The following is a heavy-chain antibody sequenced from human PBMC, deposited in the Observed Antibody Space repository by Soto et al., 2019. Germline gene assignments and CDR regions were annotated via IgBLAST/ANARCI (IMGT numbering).Heavy chain of an antibody. D-gene: IGHD3-9*01. CDR1: GFTFSSYG. CDR2: ISYDGSNK. Sequence: GGSLRLSCAASGFTFSSYGMHWVRQAPGKGLEWVAVISYDGSNKYYADSVKGRFTISRDNSKNTLYLQMNSLRAEDTAVYYCAKDLVLRYFDWSPVFDYWGQGTLVTVSS. V-gene: IGHV3-30*18. J-gene: IGHJ4*02. CDR3: AKDLVLRYFDWSPVFDY.